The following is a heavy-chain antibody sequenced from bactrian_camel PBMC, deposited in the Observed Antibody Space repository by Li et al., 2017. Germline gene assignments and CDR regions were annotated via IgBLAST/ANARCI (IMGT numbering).Heavy chain of an antibody. CDR1: AYILEQCG. CDR2: LRRDGTT. CDR3: AALNSSSGGRFAWCSDF. Sequence: QVQLVESGGGSVQAGGSLKLTCAGSAYILEQCGMGWFRQAPGKEENLVSLRRDGTTVYSDSVKGRFTISQDRTKNILYLQMNDLIDEDTGMYYCAALNSSSGGRFAWCSDFRGQGTQVTVS. D-gene: IGHD1*01. J-gene: IGHJ4*01. V-gene: IGHV3S60*01.